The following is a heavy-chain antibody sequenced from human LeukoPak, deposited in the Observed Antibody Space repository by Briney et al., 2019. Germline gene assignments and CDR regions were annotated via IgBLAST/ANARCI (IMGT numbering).Heavy chain of an antibody. CDR1: GFTFISYW. Sequence: GGSLRLSCATSGFTFISYWMHWVRQAPGKGLEWVSNVNSDESSIHYADSVKGRFTVSRDNAKNMLYLQMNSLRAEDTAVYYCARENSGFDYWGQGTLVAVSS. J-gene: IGHJ4*02. D-gene: IGHD6-19*01. CDR3: ARENSGFDY. CDR2: VNSDESSI. V-gene: IGHV3-74*01.